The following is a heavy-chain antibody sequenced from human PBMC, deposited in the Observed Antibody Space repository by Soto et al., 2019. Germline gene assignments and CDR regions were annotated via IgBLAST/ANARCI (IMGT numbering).Heavy chain of an antibody. V-gene: IGHV1-2*02. Sequence: SVKVSCKASGYTFTGYYMHWVRQAPGQGLEWMGWINPNSGGTNYAQKFQGRVTMTRDTSISTAYMELSRLRSDDTAVYYCARGRKAAAGTPTKATLRFYYGMDVWGQGTTVTVSS. CDR2: INPNSGGT. J-gene: IGHJ6*02. D-gene: IGHD6-13*01. CDR3: ARGRKAAAGTPTKATLRFYYGMDV. CDR1: GYTFTGYY.